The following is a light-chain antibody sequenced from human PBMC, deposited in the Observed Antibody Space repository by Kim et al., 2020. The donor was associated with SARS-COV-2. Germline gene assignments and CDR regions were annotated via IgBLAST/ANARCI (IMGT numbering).Light chain of an antibody. CDR2: DAS. Sequence: EVVLTQSPSTLSLSPRERATLSCRASQSVNHYLVWYQQKPGQAPRLLIYDASTRVTGIPARFSVSGSGTDFTLTISSLEPEDSAVYYCQQRNNWPRTFGGGTKVDIQ. J-gene: IGKJ4*01. CDR3: QQRNNWPRT. V-gene: IGKV3-11*01. CDR1: QSVNHY.